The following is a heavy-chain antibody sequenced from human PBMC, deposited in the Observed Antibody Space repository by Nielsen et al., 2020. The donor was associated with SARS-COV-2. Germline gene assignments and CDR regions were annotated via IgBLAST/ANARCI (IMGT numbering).Heavy chain of an antibody. CDR2: ISSSSSTI. V-gene: IGHV3-48*01. D-gene: IGHD1-26*01. J-gene: IGHJ4*02. Sequence: WIRQPPGKGLEWVSSISSSSSTIYYADSVKGRFTISRDNSKNTLYLQMNSLRAEDTAVYYCARAGGGSYWAYFDYWGQGTLVTVSS. CDR3: ARAGGGSYWAYFDY.